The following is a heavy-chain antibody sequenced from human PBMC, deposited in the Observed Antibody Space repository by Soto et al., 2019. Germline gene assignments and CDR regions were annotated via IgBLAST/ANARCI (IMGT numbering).Heavy chain of an antibody. CDR1: GFTFSDYY. Sequence: PGGALRLSCAASGFTFSDYYMSWIRQAPGKGLEWISYISSSGSTINDADSVKGRFTISRDNAKNSLYLQMNSLRAEDTAVYYCAISGIVVVPAADFDPWGQGTLVTVSS. J-gene: IGHJ5*02. CDR3: AISGIVVVPAADFDP. V-gene: IGHV3-11*01. CDR2: ISSSGSTI. D-gene: IGHD2-2*01.